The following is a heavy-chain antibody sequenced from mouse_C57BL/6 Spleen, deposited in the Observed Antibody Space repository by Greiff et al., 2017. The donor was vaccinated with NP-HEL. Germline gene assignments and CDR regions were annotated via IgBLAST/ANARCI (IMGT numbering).Heavy chain of an antibody. V-gene: IGHV1-80*01. CDR2: IYPGDGDT. CDR3: ARRNYYGNYGWYFDV. J-gene: IGHJ1*03. CDR1: GYAFSSYW. D-gene: IGHD2-1*01. Sequence: VQLQQSGAELVKPGASVKISCKASGYAFSSYWMNWVKQRPGKGLEWIGQIYPGDGDTNYNGKFKGKATLTADKSSSTAYMQLSSLTSEDSAVYFCARRNYYGNYGWYFDVWGTGTTVTVSS.